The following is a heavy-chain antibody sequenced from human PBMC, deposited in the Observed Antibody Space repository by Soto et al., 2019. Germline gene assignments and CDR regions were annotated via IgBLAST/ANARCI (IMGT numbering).Heavy chain of an antibody. J-gene: IGHJ4*02. V-gene: IGHV3-23*01. CDR3: AKDPLGTIFGVVISYYFDY. CDR2: ISGSGGST. Sequence: EVQLLESGGGLVQPGGSLRLSCAASGFNFSSYAMSWVRQAPGKGLEWVSAISGSGGSTYYADSVKGRFTISRDNSKNTLYLQMNSLRAEDTAVYYCAKDPLGTIFGVVISYYFDYWGQGTLVTVSS. D-gene: IGHD3-3*01. CDR1: GFNFSSYA.